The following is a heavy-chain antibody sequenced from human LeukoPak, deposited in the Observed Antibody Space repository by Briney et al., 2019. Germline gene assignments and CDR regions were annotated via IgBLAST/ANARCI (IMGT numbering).Heavy chain of an antibody. CDR2: IDQDGSQK. CDR1: GFTFSGYY. D-gene: IGHD3-10*01. CDR3: SRVKGTTMLNDF. J-gene: IGHJ4*02. V-gene: IGHV3-7*01. Sequence: GGSLRLSCAASGFTFSGYYMSWVRQAPGKGLEWVANIDQDGSQKHYVDSVNGRFTISRDNAKNSLYLQMNSLRGEDTAVYYCSRVKGTTMLNDFWGQGTLVTVSS.